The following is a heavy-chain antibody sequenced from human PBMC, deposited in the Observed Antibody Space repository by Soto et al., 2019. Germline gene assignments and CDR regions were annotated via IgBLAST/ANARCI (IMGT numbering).Heavy chain of an antibody. CDR3: ARVDDY. J-gene: IGHJ4*02. V-gene: IGHV4-34*01. CDR2: IDHSGST. CDR1: GGSFSGHY. Sequence: SETLSLTCAVYGGSFSGHYWSWIRQPPGKGLEWIGEIDHSGSTNYNPSLKGRVTISVDTSKNQFSLELSSVTAADTAVYYCARVDDYWGQGTLVTAPQ.